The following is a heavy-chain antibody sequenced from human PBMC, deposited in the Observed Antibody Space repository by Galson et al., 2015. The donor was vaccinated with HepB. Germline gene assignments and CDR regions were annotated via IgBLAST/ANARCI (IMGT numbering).Heavy chain of an antibody. V-gene: IGHV7-4-1*02. CDR3: ARVNSGDDY. CDR1: GYTLTNYA. D-gene: IGHD7-27*01. Sequence: SVKVSCKASGYTLTNYAMNWVRQAPGQGLEWMGWINTNTGNTTYAQGFTGRFVFSLDTSVSTAYLQISSLKAEDTAVYYCARVNSGDDYWGQGTLVTVSS. J-gene: IGHJ4*02. CDR2: INTNTGNT.